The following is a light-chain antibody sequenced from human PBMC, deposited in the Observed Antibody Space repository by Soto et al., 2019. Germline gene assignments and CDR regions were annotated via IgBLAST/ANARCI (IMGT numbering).Light chain of an antibody. CDR2: SAS. Sequence: EIAMTQSPATLSVSPGERATLSCRASQSISTELACYQQIPGQPPRLLIYSASTRATGVPARFTGSGSGSEFTLTIRGVQSEDFAIYYCQQGHNWPLTFGQGTRLE. J-gene: IGKJ2*01. CDR3: QQGHNWPLT. CDR1: QSISTE. V-gene: IGKV3-15*01.